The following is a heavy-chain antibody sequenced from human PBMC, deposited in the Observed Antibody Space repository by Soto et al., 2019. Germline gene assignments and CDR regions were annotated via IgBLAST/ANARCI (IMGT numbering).Heavy chain of an antibody. J-gene: IGHJ4*02. CDR2: ISDSGGSS. Sequence: EVQLLESGGDLVQPGGSLRLSCAGSGFTFSSYAMSWVRQAPGKGLEWVSTISDSGGSSYYADSVKGRFTISRDNSKNTLYLQMNSLRAEDTALYYCARALHADYFDYRGQGTLVTVSS. D-gene: IGHD6-25*01. V-gene: IGHV3-23*01. CDR3: ARALHADYFDY. CDR1: GFTFSSYA.